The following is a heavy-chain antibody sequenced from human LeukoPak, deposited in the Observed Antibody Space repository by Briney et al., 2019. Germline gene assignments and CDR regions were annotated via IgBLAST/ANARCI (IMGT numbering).Heavy chain of an antibody. D-gene: IGHD3-3*01. J-gene: IGHJ4*02. V-gene: IGHV3-23*01. CDR3: AKADDYDFWSARPSNYFDY. CDR1: GFTSSSYA. CDR2: ISGSGGST. Sequence: GGSLRLSCAASGFTSSSYAMSWVRQAPGKGLEWVSAISGSGGSTYYADSVKGRFTISRDNSKNTLYLQMNSLRAEDTAVYYCAKADDYDFWSARPSNYFDYWGQGTLVTVSS.